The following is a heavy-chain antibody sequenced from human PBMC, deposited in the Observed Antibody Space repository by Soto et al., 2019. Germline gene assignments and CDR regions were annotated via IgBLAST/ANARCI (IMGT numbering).Heavy chain of an antibody. J-gene: IGHJ6*02. CDR1: GYTFTSYG. CDR3: ASGGGGYYGSGSYYETYYYYGMDV. CDR2: ISAYNGNT. Sequence: QVQLVQSGAEVKKPGASVKVSCKASGYTFTSYGISWVRQAPGQGLEWMGWISAYNGNTNYAQKLQGRVTMTTDTSTSKAYMELRSLRADDTAVYYWASGGGGYYGSGSYYETYYYYGMDVWGQGTTVTVSS. D-gene: IGHD3-10*01. V-gene: IGHV1-18*01.